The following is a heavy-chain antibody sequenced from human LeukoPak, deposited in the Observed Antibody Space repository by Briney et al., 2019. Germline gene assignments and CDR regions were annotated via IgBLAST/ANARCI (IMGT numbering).Heavy chain of an antibody. J-gene: IGHJ4*02. CDR3: ARDPPHSGYEGVAAFDY. Sequence: GGSLRLSCAASGFIFRNHWMSWVRQVPGRALEWVAHIKQDGNEKHYVDSVEGRFTLSRDDSKNSLYLQMNSLRVDDSAVYYCARDPPHSGYEGVAAFDYWGQGTLVTVSS. D-gene: IGHD5-12*01. CDR2: IKQDGNEK. V-gene: IGHV3-7*01. CDR1: GFIFRNHW.